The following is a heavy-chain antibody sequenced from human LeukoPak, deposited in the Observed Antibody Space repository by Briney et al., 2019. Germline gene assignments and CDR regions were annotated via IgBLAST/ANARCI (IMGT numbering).Heavy chain of an antibody. V-gene: IGHV4-4*07. J-gene: IGHJ4*02. CDR1: GGSLSSYY. Sequence: SETLSLTCTVSGGSLSSYYWSWIRQPAGKGLEWIGRIYTSGSTNYNPSLKSRVTMSEDTSKNQFSLKLSSVSAADTAVYYCARDLPYGSGSYPDYWGQGTLVTVSS. CDR3: ARDLPYGSGSYPDY. CDR2: IYTSGST. D-gene: IGHD3-10*01.